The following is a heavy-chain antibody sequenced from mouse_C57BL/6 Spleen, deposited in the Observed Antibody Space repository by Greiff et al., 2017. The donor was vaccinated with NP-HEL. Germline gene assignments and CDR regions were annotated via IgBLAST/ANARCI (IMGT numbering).Heavy chain of an antibody. V-gene: IGHV5-17*01. D-gene: IGHD2-4*01. Sequence: EVNVVESGGGLVKPGGSLKLSCAASGFTFSDYGMHWVRQAPEKGLEWVAYISSGSSTIYYADTVKGRFTISRDNAKNTLFLQMTSLRSEDTAMYYCARRDDYDWYFDVWGTGTTVTVSS. J-gene: IGHJ1*03. CDR2: ISSGSSTI. CDR1: GFTFSDYG. CDR3: ARRDDYDWYFDV.